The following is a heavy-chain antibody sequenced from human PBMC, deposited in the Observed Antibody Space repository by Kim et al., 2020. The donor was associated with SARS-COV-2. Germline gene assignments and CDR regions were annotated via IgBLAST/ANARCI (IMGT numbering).Heavy chain of an antibody. CDR3: ARVMVQGTRFDP. V-gene: IGHV4-31*03. J-gene: IGHJ5*02. D-gene: IGHD3-10*01. Sequence: SETLSLTCTVSGGSISSGGYYWSWIRQHPGKGLEWIGYIYYSGSTYYNPSLKSRVTISVDTSKNQFSLKLSSVTAADTAVYYCARVMVQGTRFDPWGQGTLVTVSS. CDR1: GGSISSGGYY. CDR2: IYYSGST.